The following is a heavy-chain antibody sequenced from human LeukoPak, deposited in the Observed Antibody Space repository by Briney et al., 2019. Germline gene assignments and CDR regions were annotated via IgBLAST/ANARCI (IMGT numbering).Heavy chain of an antibody. CDR3: AMFQEGGYSAWLNDY. D-gene: IGHD3-22*01. V-gene: IGHV3-21*01. CDR2: ISSSSSYI. Sequence: GGSLRLSCAGSGFTFSSYSMNWVRQAPGKGLEWVSSISSSSSYIYYADSVKGRFTISRDNAKNSLYLQMNSLRAEDTAVYYCAMFQEGGYSAWLNDYWGQGTLVTVSS. CDR1: GFTFSSYS. J-gene: IGHJ4*02.